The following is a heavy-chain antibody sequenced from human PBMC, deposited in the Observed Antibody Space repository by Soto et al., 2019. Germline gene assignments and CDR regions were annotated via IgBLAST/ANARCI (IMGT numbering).Heavy chain of an antibody. CDR2: MNPNSGNT. Sequence: QVQLVQSGAEVKKPGASVKVSCKASGYTLTSYDINWVRQATGQGLEWMGWMNPNSGNTGYAQKFQGRVTMTRNTSISTAYMGGSSLRSEETAVYYCGRGGEGYGQLAHDYWGQGTLVTVSS. CDR3: GRGGEGYGQLAHDY. D-gene: IGHD5-18*01. J-gene: IGHJ4*02. CDR1: GYTLTSYD. V-gene: IGHV1-8*01.